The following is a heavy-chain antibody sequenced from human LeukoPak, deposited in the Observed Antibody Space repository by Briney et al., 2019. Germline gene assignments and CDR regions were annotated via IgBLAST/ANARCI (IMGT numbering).Heavy chain of an antibody. D-gene: IGHD5-18*01. Sequence: GGSLRLSCAASGFTFSSYGMHWVRQAPGKGLDWVAVISNDGSKKYYADSVKGRFTISRDNSKNTLSLLLSSLRAEDTAVYYCAKDRYSYAFEYSDSWGQGTLVTASS. V-gene: IGHV3-30*18. CDR1: GFTFSSYG. CDR2: ISNDGSKK. J-gene: IGHJ4*02. CDR3: AKDRYSYAFEYSDS.